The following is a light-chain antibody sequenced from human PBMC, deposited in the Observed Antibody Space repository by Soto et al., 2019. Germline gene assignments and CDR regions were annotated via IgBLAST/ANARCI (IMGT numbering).Light chain of an antibody. CDR2: EVN. CDR3: SSSAGTKSMV. V-gene: IGLV2-8*01. J-gene: IGLJ2*01. CDR1: SSDVGGDYNY. Sequence: QPVLTQPPSASGSPGQSVTISCTGTSSDVGGDYNYVSWYQRHPGKAPKLIIYEVNKRPSGVPDRFSGSKSGNTASLSVSGLQAEDEADYYCSSSAGTKSMVFGGGTKLTVL.